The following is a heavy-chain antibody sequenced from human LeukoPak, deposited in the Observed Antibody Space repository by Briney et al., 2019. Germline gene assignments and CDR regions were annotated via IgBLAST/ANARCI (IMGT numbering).Heavy chain of an antibody. CDR3: AKRDPYYYDSSGYPD. CDR1: GFTFSSYA. V-gene: IGHV3-23*01. CDR2: ISGSGGST. J-gene: IGHJ4*02. D-gene: IGHD3-22*01. Sequence: GGSLRLSCAASGFTFSSYAMSWVRQAPGKGLEWVSAISGSGGSTYYADSVKGRFTISRDNSKNTLYLQMNSLRAEGTAVYYCAKRDPYYYDSSGYPDWGQGTLVTVSS.